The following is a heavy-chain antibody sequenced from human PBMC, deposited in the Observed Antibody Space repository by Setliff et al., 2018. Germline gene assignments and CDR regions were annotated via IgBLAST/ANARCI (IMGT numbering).Heavy chain of an antibody. CDR2: IIPILGIA. Sequence: SVKVSCKASGGTFSSYAISWVRQAPGQGLEWMGGIIPILGIANYAQKFQGRVTITADKSTSTAYMELSRLRSDDTAVYYCARDAPLSSGYYTLYYYYGMDVWGQGTTVTVSS. J-gene: IGHJ6*02. CDR3: ARDAPLSSGYYTLYYYYGMDV. CDR1: GGTFSSYA. V-gene: IGHV1-69*10. D-gene: IGHD3-3*01.